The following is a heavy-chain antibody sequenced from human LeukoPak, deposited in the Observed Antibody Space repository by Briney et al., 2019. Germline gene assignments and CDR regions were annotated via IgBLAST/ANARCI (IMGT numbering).Heavy chain of an antibody. J-gene: IGHJ4*02. CDR2: IIPILGIA. CDR1: GGTFSSYA. CDR3: ASSYYDSSGYSKHRGGYFDY. V-gene: IGHV1-69*04. Sequence: GASVKVSCKASGGTFSSYAISWVRQAPGQGLEWMGRIIPILGIANYARKFQGRVTITADKSTSTAYMELSSLRSEDTAVYYCASSYYDSSGYSKHRGGYFDYWGQGTLVTVSS. D-gene: IGHD3-22*01.